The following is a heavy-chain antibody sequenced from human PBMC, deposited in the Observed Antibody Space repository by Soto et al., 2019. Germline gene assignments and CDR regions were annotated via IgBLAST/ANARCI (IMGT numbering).Heavy chain of an antibody. J-gene: IGHJ5*02. CDR3: TTLAGQQLVRVRGIWFDP. V-gene: IGHV3-15*07. CDR1: GFTFSNAW. CDR2: IKSKTDGGTT. D-gene: IGHD6-13*01. Sequence: TGGSLRLSCAASGFTFSNAWMNWVRQAPGKGLEWVGRIKSKTDGGTTDYAAPVKGRFTISRDDSKNTLYLQMNSLKTEDTAVYYCTTLAGQQLVRVRGIWFDPWGQGTLVTVSS.